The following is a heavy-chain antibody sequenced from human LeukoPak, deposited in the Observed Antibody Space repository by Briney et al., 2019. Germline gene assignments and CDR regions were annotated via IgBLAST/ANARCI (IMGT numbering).Heavy chain of an antibody. D-gene: IGHD3-10*01. CDR3: ARDNHYGSGSYYASGLDY. CDR1: GYTFTSYG. V-gene: IGHV1-18*01. CDR2: ISAYNGNT. Sequence: GASVKVSCKASGYTFTSYGISWVRQAPGQGLEWMGWISAYNGNTNYAQKLQGRVTMTTDTSTSTAYMELRSLRSDDTAVYYCARDNHYGSGSYYASGLDYWGQGTLVTVSS. J-gene: IGHJ4*02.